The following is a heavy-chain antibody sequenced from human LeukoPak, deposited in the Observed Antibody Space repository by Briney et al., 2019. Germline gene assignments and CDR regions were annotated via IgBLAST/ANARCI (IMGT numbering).Heavy chain of an antibody. J-gene: IGHJ5*02. CDR3: ARVRIVYYGSEDNWFDP. CDR2: ISAYNGNT. CDR1: GYTFTSYG. D-gene: IGHD3-10*01. Sequence: ASVKVSCKASGYTFTSYGISWVRQAPGQGLEWMGWISAYNGNTNYAQKLQGRVTMPTDTSTSTAYMELRSLRSDDTAVYYCARVRIVYYGSEDNWFDPWGQGTLVTVSS. V-gene: IGHV1-18*01.